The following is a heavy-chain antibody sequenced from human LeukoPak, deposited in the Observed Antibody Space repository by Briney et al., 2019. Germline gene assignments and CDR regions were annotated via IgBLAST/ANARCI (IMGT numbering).Heavy chain of an antibody. CDR2: ISGSGSSP. J-gene: IGHJ4*02. CDR1: GFSFSGYA. D-gene: IGHD6-13*01. CDR3: AKARRGYTSSWIDY. Sequence: GGSLRLSCAASGFSFSGYAMTWVRQAPGKGLEWVSVISGSGSSPFYADSVKGRITISRDNFKNTLYLQMNSLRAEDTAVYYCAKARRGYTSSWIDYWGQGTLVTVSS. V-gene: IGHV3-23*01.